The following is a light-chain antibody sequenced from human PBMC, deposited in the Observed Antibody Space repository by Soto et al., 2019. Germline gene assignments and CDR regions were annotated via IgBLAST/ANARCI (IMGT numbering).Light chain of an antibody. V-gene: IGLV1-44*01. CDR3: AAWDDSLNGYV. J-gene: IGLJ1*01. CDR1: STNIGSNT. CDR2: ANN. Sequence: QSVCTQPPSASGTPGHRVTISCSGSSTNIGSNTVNLYQQLPGTAPKLLIHANNQRPSGVPDRFSGSKSGNSASLAISWLQSEEADYYCAAWDDSLNGYVFGTGTKVTVL.